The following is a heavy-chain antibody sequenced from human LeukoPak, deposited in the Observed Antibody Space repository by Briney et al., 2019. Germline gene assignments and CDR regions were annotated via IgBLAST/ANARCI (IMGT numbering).Heavy chain of an antibody. V-gene: IGHV3-20*04. J-gene: IGHJ3*02. CDR3: ARGQNYYGSGSQTFDI. CDR1: GFVVSSKY. D-gene: IGHD3-10*01. Sequence: GGSLRLSCAASGFVVSSKYMSWVRQAPGKGLEWVSGINWNGGSTGYADSVKGRFTISRDNAKNSLYLQVSSLRAEDTAWYYCARGQNYYGSGSQTFDIWGQGTMVTVSS. CDR2: INWNGGST.